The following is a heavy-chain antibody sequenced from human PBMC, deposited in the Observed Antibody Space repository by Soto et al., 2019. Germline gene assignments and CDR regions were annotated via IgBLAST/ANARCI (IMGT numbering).Heavy chain of an antibody. Sequence: PGVCLRLSWAASGFTFHYYWMTWVRQAPGKGLEWVANVKPDGSATFYADSLKGRFTISRDNANNPVSLQMHSLRADDTAVYYCARDRERVTVNGGIALGAMEVWGHGTTVTVSS. CDR3: ARDRERVTVNGGIALGAMEV. CDR2: VKPDGSAT. J-gene: IGHJ6*02. D-gene: IGHD3-22*01. CDR1: GFTFHYYW. V-gene: IGHV3-7*03.